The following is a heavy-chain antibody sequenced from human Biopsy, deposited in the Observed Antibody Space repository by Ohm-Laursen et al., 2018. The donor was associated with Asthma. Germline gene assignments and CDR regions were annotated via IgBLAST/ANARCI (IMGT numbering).Heavy chain of an antibody. D-gene: IGHD3-3*01. CDR1: GFTFSSYG. J-gene: IGHJ6*02. Sequence: SLRLSCAASGFTFSSYGMYWVRQAPGKGLEWVAVISYDGSNKYYADSVKGRFTISRDNSKNTLYLQMNSLRAEDTAVYYCAKDTEGRYDFWSGLSYNYYGMDVWGRGTTVTVSS. V-gene: IGHV3-30*18. CDR2: ISYDGSNK. CDR3: AKDTEGRYDFWSGLSYNYYGMDV.